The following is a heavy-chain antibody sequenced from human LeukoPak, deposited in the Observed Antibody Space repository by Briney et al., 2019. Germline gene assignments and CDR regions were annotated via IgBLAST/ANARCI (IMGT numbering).Heavy chain of an antibody. Sequence: GGSLRLSCAASGFTFNGYVMHWVRQAPGKGLEWVSCIHYDGGTQYYADSVKGRLTISRDSSMNTLYLQMNSLRDDDTAVYYFMLEPGGTLGATAFDYWGLGALVTVSS. V-gene: IGHV3-30*02. D-gene: IGHD1-26*01. CDR1: GFTFNGYV. CDR2: IHYDGGTQ. CDR3: MLEPGGTLGATAFDY. J-gene: IGHJ4*02.